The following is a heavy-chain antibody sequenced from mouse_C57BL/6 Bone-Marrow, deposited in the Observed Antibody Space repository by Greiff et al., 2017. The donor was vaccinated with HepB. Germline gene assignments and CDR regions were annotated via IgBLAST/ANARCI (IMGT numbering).Heavy chain of an antibody. J-gene: IGHJ4*01. CDR2: INPGSGGT. V-gene: IGHV1-54*01. D-gene: IGHD1-1*01. CDR3: ARDTTVDYYAMDY. CDR1: GYAFTNYL. Sequence: QVQLQQSVAELVRPGTSVKVSCKASGYAFTNYLIEWVKQRPGQGLEWIGVINPGSGGTNYNEKFKGKATLTADKSSSTAYMQLSSLTSEDSAVYFCARDTTVDYYAMDYWGQGTSVTVSS.